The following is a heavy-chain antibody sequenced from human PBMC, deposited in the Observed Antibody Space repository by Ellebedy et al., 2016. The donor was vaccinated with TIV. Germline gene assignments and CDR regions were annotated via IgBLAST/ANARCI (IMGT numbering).Heavy chain of an antibody. CDR1: GYTFTSYD. CDR2: MNPNSGNT. J-gene: IGHJ4*02. Sequence: ASVKVSXXASGYTFTSYDINWVRQATGQGLEWMGWMNPNSGNTGYAQKFQGRVTMTRNTSISTAYMELSSLRSEDTAVYYCGMVAATVPDNWGQGTLVTVSS. V-gene: IGHV1-8*01. CDR3: GMVAATVPDN. D-gene: IGHD2-15*01.